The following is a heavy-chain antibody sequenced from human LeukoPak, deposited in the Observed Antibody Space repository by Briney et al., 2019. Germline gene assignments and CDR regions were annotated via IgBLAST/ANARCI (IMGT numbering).Heavy chain of an antibody. CDR3: ASRYYYGPGSYPDY. D-gene: IGHD3-10*01. V-gene: IGHV4-34*01. CDR1: GGSFSGYY. J-gene: IGHJ4*02. CDR2: INHSGST. Sequence: PSETLSLTCAVYGGSFSGYYWSWIRQPPGKGLEWIGEINHSGSTNYNPSLKSRVTISVDTSKNQFSLKLSSVTAADTAVYYCASRYYYGPGSYPDYWGQGTLVTVSS.